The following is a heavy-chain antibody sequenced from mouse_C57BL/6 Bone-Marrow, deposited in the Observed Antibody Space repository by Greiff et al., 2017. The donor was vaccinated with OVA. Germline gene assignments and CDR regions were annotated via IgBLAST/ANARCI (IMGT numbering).Heavy chain of an antibody. CDR3: ARHGWLLRYFDY. V-gene: IGHV1-81*01. D-gene: IGHD2-3*01. CDR1: GYTFTSYG. CDR2: IYPRSGNT. Sequence: QVQLQQSGAELARPGASVKLSCKASGYTFTSYGISWVKQRTGQGLEWIGEIYPRSGNTYYNEKFKGKATLTADKSSSTAYMELRSLTSEDSAVYFWARHGWLLRYFDYWGQGTTLTVSS. J-gene: IGHJ2*01.